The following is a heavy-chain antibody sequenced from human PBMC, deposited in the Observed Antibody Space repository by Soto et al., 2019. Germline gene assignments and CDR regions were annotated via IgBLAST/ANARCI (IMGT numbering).Heavy chain of an antibody. CDR1: GFTFSSYD. Sequence: LRLSCAASGFTFSSYDMHWVRQATGKGLEWVSAIGTAGDTYYPGSVKGRFTISRENAKNSLYLQMNSLRAGDTAVYYCARGVSYYDSSGYLYYFDYWGQGTLVTVSS. D-gene: IGHD3-22*01. V-gene: IGHV3-13*01. CDR3: ARGVSYYDSSGYLYYFDY. CDR2: IGTAGDT. J-gene: IGHJ4*02.